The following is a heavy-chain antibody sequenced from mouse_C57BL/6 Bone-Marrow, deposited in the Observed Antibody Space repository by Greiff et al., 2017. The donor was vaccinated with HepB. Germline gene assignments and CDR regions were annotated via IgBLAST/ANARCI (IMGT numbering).Heavy chain of an antibody. CDR3: ARDRGPPEGAMDY. D-gene: IGHD3-1*01. V-gene: IGHV5-4*01. Sequence: EVLLVESGGGLVKPGGSLKLSCAASGFTFSSYAMSWVRQTPEKRLEWVATISDGGSYTYYPDNVKGRFTISRDNAKNNLYLQMSHLKSEDTAMYYCARDRGPPEGAMDYWGQGTSVTVSS. CDR2: ISDGGSYT. CDR1: GFTFSSYA. J-gene: IGHJ4*01.